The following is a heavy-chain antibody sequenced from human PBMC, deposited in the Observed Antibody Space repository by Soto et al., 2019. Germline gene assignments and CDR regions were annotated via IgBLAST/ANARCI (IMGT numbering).Heavy chain of an antibody. CDR1: GGSFSGYY. J-gene: IGHJ4*02. CDR2: INHSGST. CDR3: ARLIAVAGGLDY. Sequence: SETLSLTCAVYGGSFSGYYWSWIRQPPGKGLEWIGEINHSGSTNYNPSLKSRVTISVDTSKNQFSLKLSSVTAADTAVYYCARLIAVAGGLDYWGQGTLVTVSS. V-gene: IGHV4-34*01. D-gene: IGHD6-19*01.